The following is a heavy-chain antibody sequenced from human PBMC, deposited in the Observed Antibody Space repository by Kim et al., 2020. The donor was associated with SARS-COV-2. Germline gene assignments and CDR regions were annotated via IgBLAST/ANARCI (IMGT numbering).Heavy chain of an antibody. CDR2: IIPIFDKA. CDR3: ATVSNNDAYFQY. J-gene: IGHJ1*01. Sequence: SVKVSCKASGGTFSKYVTSWVRQAPGQRLEWMGGIIPIFDKAYYAEKFQGRVTITADESTSTAYMELSSLRHDDSAVYYCATVSNNDAYFQYWGQGTLVTVSS. D-gene: IGHD1-1*01. V-gene: IGHV1-69*13. CDR1: GGTFSKYV.